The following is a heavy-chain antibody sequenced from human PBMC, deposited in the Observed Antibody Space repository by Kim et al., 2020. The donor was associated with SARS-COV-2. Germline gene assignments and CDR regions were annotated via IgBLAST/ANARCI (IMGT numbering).Heavy chain of an antibody. V-gene: IGHV3-23*01. Sequence: GGSLRLSCAASGFTFINYALSWVRQAPGKVLEWVSLITGNADTTYYADSVKGRFTISSDISKNTLYLQMDGLRAEDTAVCYCARVKLWDKNFFDYWGQGTLVTVSS. CDR1: GFTFINYA. D-gene: IGHD1-26*01. CDR3: ARVKLWDKNFFDY. CDR2: ITGNADTT. J-gene: IGHJ4*02.